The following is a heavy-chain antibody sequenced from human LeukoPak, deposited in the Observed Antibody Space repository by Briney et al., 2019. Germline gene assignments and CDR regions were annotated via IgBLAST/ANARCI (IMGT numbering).Heavy chain of an antibody. Sequence: PSETLSLTCTVSGGSIGSYYWSWIRQPPGKGLEWIGYIYYSGSTNYNPSLKSRVTISVDTSKNQFSLKLSSVTAADTAVYYCARAPSIGPRGAFDIWGQGTMVTVSS. CDR3: ARAPSIGPRGAFDI. CDR2: IYYSGST. V-gene: IGHV4-59*01. CDR1: GGSIGSYY. D-gene: IGHD1-26*01. J-gene: IGHJ3*02.